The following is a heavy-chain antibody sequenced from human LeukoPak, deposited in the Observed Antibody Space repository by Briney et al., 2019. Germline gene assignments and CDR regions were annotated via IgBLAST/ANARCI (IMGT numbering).Heavy chain of an antibody. CDR1: GFTFSSYA. J-gene: IGHJ4*02. Sequence: GGSLRLSCAASGFTFSSYAMSWVRQAPGKGLEWVSAISGSGGSTYYADSVKGRFTISRDNSKNTLYLQMNSLRAEDTAVYYCTRLSYSSTPRDYWGPGTLVTVSS. CDR2: ISGSGGST. D-gene: IGHD2-2*01. V-gene: IGHV3-23*01. CDR3: TRLSYSSTPRDY.